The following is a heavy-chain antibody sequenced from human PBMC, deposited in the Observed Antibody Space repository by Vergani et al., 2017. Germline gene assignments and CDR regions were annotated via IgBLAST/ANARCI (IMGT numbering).Heavy chain of an antibody. Sequence: QVQMVQSRAEVKKPGASVKVSCKASGYTFTSYGISWVRQAPGQGLEWMGWISTYNGNTNYAQNLQGRVTMTTETSTSTAYMELRSLRSDDTAVYYCASEYRGSGSQWWVSEGNNWFDPWGQGTLVTVSS. CDR3: ASEYRGSGSQWWVSEGNNWFDP. D-gene: IGHD3-10*01. J-gene: IGHJ5*02. V-gene: IGHV1-18*01. CDR2: ISTYNGNT. CDR1: GYTFTSYG.